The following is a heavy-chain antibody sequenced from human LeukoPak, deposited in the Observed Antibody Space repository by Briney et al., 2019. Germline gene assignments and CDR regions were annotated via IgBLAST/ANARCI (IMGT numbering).Heavy chain of an antibody. J-gene: IGHJ4*02. CDR3: ARDGAIFDSRGYYYLW. V-gene: IGHV1-69*13. CDR1: GGTFSRSG. Sequence: ASVKVSCKVSGGTFSRSGISWVRQAPGQGLEWMGGIIPIFGTVNYAQKFQGRVTITADESTSTAYMELTSLRSEDTAIYYCARDGAIFDSRGYYYLWWGQGTLVTVSS. CDR2: IIPIFGTV. D-gene: IGHD3-22*01.